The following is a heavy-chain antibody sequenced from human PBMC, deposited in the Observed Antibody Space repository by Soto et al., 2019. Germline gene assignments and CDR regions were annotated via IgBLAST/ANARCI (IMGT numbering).Heavy chain of an antibody. V-gene: IGHV3-9*01. J-gene: IGHJ4*02. Sequence: GGSLRLSCAASGFTFDDYAMHWVRQAPGKGLEWVSGISWNSGSIGYADSVKGRFTISRDNAKNTLSLQMNSLRAEDTAVYYCARDAYISGYYQFDYWGQGTLVTVSS. CDR1: GFTFDDYA. CDR2: ISWNSGSI. D-gene: IGHD5-12*01. CDR3: ARDAYISGYYQFDY.